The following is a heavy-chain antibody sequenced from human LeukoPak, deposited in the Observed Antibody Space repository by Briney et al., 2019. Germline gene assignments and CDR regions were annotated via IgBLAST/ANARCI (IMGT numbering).Heavy chain of an antibody. Sequence: RGSLRLPCAAPGFTFSSYAMSWVRQAPGKGLGWVSPISGSGGSTYYADSVKGRFTISRDNSKNTLYLQMNSLRAEDTAVYYCAKGRYDFWSGYYWFDPWGQGTVLTVP. D-gene: IGHD3-3*01. V-gene: IGHV3-23*01. CDR1: GFTFSSYA. CDR3: AKGRYDFWSGYYWFDP. J-gene: IGHJ5*02. CDR2: ISGSGGST.